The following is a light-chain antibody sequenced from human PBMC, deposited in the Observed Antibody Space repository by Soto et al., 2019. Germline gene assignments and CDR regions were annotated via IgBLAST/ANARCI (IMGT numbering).Light chain of an antibody. V-gene: IGKV1-17*01. CDR3: LQHNSYRPLT. J-gene: IGKJ4*01. CDR2: AAS. CDR1: QGIRND. Sequence: DIQMTNSPCSLSASLRDRVTITCRPSQGIRNDLGWYQQKPGKTPKRVIYAASTLQWGGPSRLSGSGSGTEVTLTISSLQPEDFATYCCLQHNSYRPLTFGGGTKVDIK.